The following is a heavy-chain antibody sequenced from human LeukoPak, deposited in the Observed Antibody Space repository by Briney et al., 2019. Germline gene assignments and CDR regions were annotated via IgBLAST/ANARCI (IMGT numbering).Heavy chain of an antibody. CDR3: ARTKPPCTSCLLLDY. CDR1: GFTFTSSA. V-gene: IGHV1-58*02. J-gene: IGHJ4*02. D-gene: IGHD2-2*01. CDR2: IVVGSGNT. Sequence: GTSVKVSCKASGFTFTSSAMQRVRQARGQRLEWIGWIVVGSGNTNYAQKFQERVTITRDMSTSTAYMELSSPRSEDTAVYYCARTKPPCTSCLLLDYWGQGTLVTVSS.